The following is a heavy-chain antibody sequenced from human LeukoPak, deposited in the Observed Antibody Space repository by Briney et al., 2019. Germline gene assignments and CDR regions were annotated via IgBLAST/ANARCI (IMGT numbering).Heavy chain of an antibody. V-gene: IGHV4-31*03. Sequence: PPETLCLTCTVSGGSISSGGYYWSGIRQHPGKGLEWIGYIYYSGSTYYNPSLKKRVTISVDTSKNHFSLKLSSVTAADTAVYYCASHPLDYGDGGAFDIWGQGTLVTVSS. D-gene: IGHD4-17*01. CDR3: ASHPLDYGDGGAFDI. CDR2: IYYSGST. J-gene: IGHJ4*02. CDR1: GGSISSGGYY.